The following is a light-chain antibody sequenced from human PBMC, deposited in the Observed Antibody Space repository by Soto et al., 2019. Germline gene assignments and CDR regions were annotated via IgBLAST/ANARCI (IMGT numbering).Light chain of an antibody. Sequence: IVLTQSPGTLPLPPGEGATLSCRASQSISSYLAWYQQKRGQAPRLLIYDASNRATGIPARFSGSGSGTDFTLTISSLEPEDFAVYYCQQRSNWLITFGQGTRLEIK. CDR3: QQRSNWLIT. J-gene: IGKJ5*01. CDR1: QSISSY. V-gene: IGKV3-11*01. CDR2: DAS.